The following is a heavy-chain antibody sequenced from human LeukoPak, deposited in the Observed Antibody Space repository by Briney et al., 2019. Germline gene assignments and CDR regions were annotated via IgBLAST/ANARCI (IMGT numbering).Heavy chain of an antibody. CDR2: INHSGGT. CDR1: GGSFSGYY. V-gene: IGHV4-34*01. CDR3: ARGLSDY. J-gene: IGHJ4*02. Sequence: SETLSLTCAVYGGSFSGYYWSWIRQPPGKGLEWIGEINHSGGTNYNPSLKSRVTISVDTSKNQFSLKLSSVTAADTAAYYCARGLSDYWGQGTLVTVSS.